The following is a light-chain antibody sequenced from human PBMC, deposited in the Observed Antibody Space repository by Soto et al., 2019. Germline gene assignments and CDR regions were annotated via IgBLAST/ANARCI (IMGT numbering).Light chain of an antibody. V-gene: IGKV3-20*01. CDR2: GTS. J-gene: IGKJ1*01. CDR3: QHYGGSPWT. Sequence: EIVLTQSPGTLSLSPGERATLSCRASQTIRNIHLAWYQQKSGQAPRLLIFGTSTRITAIPDRFSGSGSGTDFTLTISRLEPEDFAVYYCQHYGGSPWTFGQGTNVDIK. CDR1: QTIRNIH.